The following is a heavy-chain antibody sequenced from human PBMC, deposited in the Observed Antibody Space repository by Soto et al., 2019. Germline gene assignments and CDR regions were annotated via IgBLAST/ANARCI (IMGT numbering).Heavy chain of an antibody. CDR2: ISSSSSYI. D-gene: IGHD5-18*01. Sequence: EVQLVESGGGLVKPGGSLRLSCAASGFTFSSYSMNWVRQAPGKGLEWVSSISSSSSYIYYADSVKGRFTISRDNAKNSLYLQMKSLRAEDTAVYYCARDQPGYSYGYGLGYCGQGTLVTVSS. J-gene: IGHJ4*02. CDR1: GFTFSSYS. V-gene: IGHV3-21*01. CDR3: ARDQPGYSYGYGLGY.